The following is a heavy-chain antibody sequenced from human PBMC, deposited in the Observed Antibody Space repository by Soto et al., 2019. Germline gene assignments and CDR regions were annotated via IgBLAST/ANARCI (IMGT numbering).Heavy chain of an antibody. Sequence: QVQLVQSGAEVKKPGASVKVSRKASGYTFASYAISWMRQAPGQGLEWMGWISAYNGNTNYAQKLQGRVTMTTDTSTSTAHMELRSLRSDDTAVYYCARDPPPPDYWGQGTLVTVSS. CDR2: ISAYNGNT. J-gene: IGHJ4*02. V-gene: IGHV1-18*01. CDR3: ARDPPPPDY. CDR1: GYTFASYA.